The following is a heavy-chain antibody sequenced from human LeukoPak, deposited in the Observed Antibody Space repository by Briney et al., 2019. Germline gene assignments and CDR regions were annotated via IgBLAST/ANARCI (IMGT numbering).Heavy chain of an antibody. CDR3: ASGGYDYVWGSSIGMDV. D-gene: IGHD3-16*01. Sequence: ASVKVSCKASGYTFTSYDINWVRQATGQGLEWMGWMNPNSGNTGYAQKFQGRVTMTRNTSISTAYMELSSLRSEDTDVYYCASGGYDYVWGSSIGMDVWGQGTTVTVSS. CDR2: MNPNSGNT. CDR1: GYTFTSYD. V-gene: IGHV1-8*01. J-gene: IGHJ6*02.